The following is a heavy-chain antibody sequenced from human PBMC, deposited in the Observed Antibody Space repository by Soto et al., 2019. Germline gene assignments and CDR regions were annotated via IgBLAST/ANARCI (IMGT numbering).Heavy chain of an antibody. CDR1: GFTFSSYS. V-gene: IGHV3-21*01. D-gene: IGHD6-19*01. CDR3: AREAAVAEYFDY. Sequence: EVQLVESGGGLVKPGGSLRLSCAASGFTFSSYSMNWVRQAPGKGLEWVSSISSSSSYIYYADSVKGRFTISRDNAKNPLYLQMNSLRAEDTAVYYCAREAAVAEYFDYWGQGTLVTVSS. CDR2: ISSSSSYI. J-gene: IGHJ4*02.